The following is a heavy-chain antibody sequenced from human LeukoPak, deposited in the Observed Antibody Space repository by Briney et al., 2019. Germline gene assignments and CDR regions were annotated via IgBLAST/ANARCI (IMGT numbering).Heavy chain of an antibody. Sequence: ASVKVSCKASGYTFTSYDINWVRQATGQGLEWMGWMNPNSGNTGYAQKFQGRVTVTRNTSISTAYMELSSLRSEDTALYYCAKDRVVSYGSGSYYNEFDYWGQGTLVTVSS. J-gene: IGHJ4*02. CDR1: GYTFTSYD. CDR2: MNPNSGNT. CDR3: AKDRVVSYGSGSYYNEFDY. D-gene: IGHD3-10*01. V-gene: IGHV1-8*01.